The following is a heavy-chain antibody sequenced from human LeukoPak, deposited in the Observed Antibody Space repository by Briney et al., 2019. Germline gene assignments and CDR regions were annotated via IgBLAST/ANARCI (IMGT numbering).Heavy chain of an antibody. J-gene: IGHJ4*02. D-gene: IGHD5-18*01. CDR3: ARDTAMFTAYFDY. CDR2: INAGNGNT. Sequence: ASVKVSCKASGYTFTSYTMHWVRQAPGQRLEWMGWINAGNGNTKYSQKFQGRVTITRDTSASTAYMELSSLRSEDTAVYYCARDTAMFTAYFDYWGQGTLVTVSS. V-gene: IGHV1-3*01. CDR1: GYTFTSYT.